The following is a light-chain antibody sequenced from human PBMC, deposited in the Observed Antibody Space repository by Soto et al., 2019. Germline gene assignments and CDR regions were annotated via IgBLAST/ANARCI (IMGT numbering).Light chain of an antibody. CDR2: DAS. CDR1: QSISSW. J-gene: IGKJ1*01. CDR3: QQYNSYWT. V-gene: IGKV1-5*01. Sequence: DIQMTQSPSTLSASVGDRFTITCRASQSISSWLAWYQQKPGKAPKLLIYDASSLESGVPSRLSGSGSGTEFTLTISSLQPDDFATYYCQQYNSYWTFGQGTKVDIK.